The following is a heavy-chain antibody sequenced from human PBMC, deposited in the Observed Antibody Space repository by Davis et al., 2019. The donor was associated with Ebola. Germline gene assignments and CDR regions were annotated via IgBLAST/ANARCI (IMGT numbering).Heavy chain of an antibody. CDR1: GYTFTGYH. D-gene: IGHD2-2*01. V-gene: IGHV1-2*04. J-gene: IGHJ4*02. CDR2: INPNSGGT. CDR3: ARGPYCSSTSCYPYYFDY. Sequence: ASVQVSCKASGYTFTGYHMHGVRQAPGQGLEWMGWINPNSGGTNYAQKFQGWVTMTRDTSISTAYMELSRLRFDDTAVYYCARGPYCSSTSCYPYYFDYWCQGTLVTVSS.